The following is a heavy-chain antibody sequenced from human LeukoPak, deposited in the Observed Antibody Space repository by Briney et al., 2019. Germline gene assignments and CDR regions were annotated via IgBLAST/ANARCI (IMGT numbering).Heavy chain of an antibody. CDR1: GFIFSRSG. J-gene: IGHJ4*02. CDR2: IWFDGSKN. CDR3: ARDEDAL. D-gene: IGHD2-2*01. V-gene: IGHV3-33*01. Sequence: PGRSLRLSCGASGFIFSRSGMHWVRQAPGKGLEWVAVIWFDGSKNYYADSVKGRFIISRDNSKNTLYLQMNSLRVEDTAVYYCARDEDALGGQGTLVTVSS.